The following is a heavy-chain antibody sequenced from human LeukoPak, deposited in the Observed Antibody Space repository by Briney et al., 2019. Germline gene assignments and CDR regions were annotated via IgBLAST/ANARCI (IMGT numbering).Heavy chain of an antibody. J-gene: IGHJ4*02. Sequence: GGSLRLSCAASGFTFDNYAMTWVRQAPGKGLEWVSVISGGGGDANYADSVKGRFTISRDNSKNTLYLQMNSLRAEDTAVYYCAKPPTLIRGTPDYWGQGTLVIVSS. CDR3: AKPPTLIRGTPDY. CDR1: GFTFDNYA. D-gene: IGHD3-10*01. CDR2: ISGGGGDA. V-gene: IGHV3-23*01.